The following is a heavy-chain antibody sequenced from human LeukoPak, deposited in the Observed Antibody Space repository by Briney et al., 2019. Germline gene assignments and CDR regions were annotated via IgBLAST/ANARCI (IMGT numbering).Heavy chain of an antibody. D-gene: IGHD2-2*01. J-gene: IGHJ4*02. Sequence: ASVKVSCKASGGTFSSYAISWVRQAPGQGLEWMGWISAYNGNTNYAQKLQGRVTMTTDTSTSTAYMELRSLRSDDTAVYYCARVPAAIFCFDYWGQGTLVTISS. CDR3: ARVPAAIFCFDY. V-gene: IGHV1-18*01. CDR2: ISAYNGNT. CDR1: GGTFSSYA.